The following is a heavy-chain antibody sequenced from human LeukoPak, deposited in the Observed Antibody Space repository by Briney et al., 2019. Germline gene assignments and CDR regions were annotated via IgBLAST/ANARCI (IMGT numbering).Heavy chain of an antibody. CDR2: INPSGGST. D-gene: IGHD3-10*01. J-gene: IGHJ6*02. V-gene: IGHV1-46*01. Sequence: ASVKVSCKASGYTFTSYYMHWVRQAPGQGLEWMGIINPSGGSTSYAQKFQGRVTMTRDTSTSTVYMELSSLRSEGTAVYYCARDWVTMVRGVLRPGGYYYGMDVWGQGTTVTVSS. CDR3: ARDWVTMVRGVLRPGGYYYGMDV. CDR1: GYTFTSYY.